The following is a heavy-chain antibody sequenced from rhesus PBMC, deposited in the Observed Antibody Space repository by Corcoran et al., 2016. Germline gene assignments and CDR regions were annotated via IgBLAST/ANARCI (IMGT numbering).Heavy chain of an antibody. J-gene: IGHJ5-1*01. V-gene: IGHV4S11*01. CDR3: AREEVTANRFDV. D-gene: IGHD2-15*01. CDR2: VYGSGTAT. CDR1: GGSSSSTY. Sequence: QLQLQESGPGLVKPSETLSLTCAVSGGSSSSTYWNWIRQAPGWGLGGIGYVYGSGTATNQNPSLKSRVTLAVDTSKNQLDLKLRSVTAADTAVYYCAREEVTANRFDVWGAGVLVTVSS.